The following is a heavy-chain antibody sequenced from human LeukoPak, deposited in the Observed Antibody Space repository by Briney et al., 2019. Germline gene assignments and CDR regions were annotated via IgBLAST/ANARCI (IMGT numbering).Heavy chain of an antibody. Sequence: ASVKVSCKASGYTFTTYAIHWVRQAPGQRLEWMGWINSDNGNTKYSQKFQGRVTITRDTSAYTAYMELRSLSSADTAMYFCARAPYDFLTGFSLNWFDPWGQGTLVTVSS. CDR2: INSDNGNT. J-gene: IGHJ5*02. CDR1: GYTFTTYA. V-gene: IGHV1-3*04. D-gene: IGHD3-9*01. CDR3: ARAPYDFLTGFSLNWFDP.